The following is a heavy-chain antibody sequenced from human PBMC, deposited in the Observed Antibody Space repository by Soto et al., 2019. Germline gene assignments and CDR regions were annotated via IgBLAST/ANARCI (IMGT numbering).Heavy chain of an antibody. D-gene: IGHD6-13*01. V-gene: IGHV1-18*01. CDR2: ISAYNGNT. CDR1: GYTFTSYG. CDR3: ATETNSRCHDY. J-gene: IGHJ4*02. Sequence: QVQLVQSGAEVKKPGASVKVSCKASGYTFTSYGISWVRQAPGQGLEWMGWISAYNGNTDYAEKLKGRVTMTTDTSRRTACSELTSLRADDTLVYYCATETNSRCHDYWGKGTLVTVSS.